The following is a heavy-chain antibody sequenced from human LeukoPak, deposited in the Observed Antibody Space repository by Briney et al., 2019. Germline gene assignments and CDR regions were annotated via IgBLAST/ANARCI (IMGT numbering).Heavy chain of an antibody. Sequence: ASVKVSCKASGYTFTSYDINWVRQATGQGLEWMGIINPSGGSTSYAQKFQGRVTMTRDMSTSTVYMELSSLRSEDTAVYYCARDLAAAGPGYYFDYWGQGTLVTVSS. CDR1: GYTFTSYD. CDR3: ARDLAAAGPGYYFDY. J-gene: IGHJ4*02. V-gene: IGHV1-46*01. D-gene: IGHD6-13*01. CDR2: INPSGGST.